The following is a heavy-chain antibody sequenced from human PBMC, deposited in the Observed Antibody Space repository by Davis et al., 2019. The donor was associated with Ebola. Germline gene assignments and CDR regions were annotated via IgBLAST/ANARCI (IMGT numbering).Heavy chain of an antibody. D-gene: IGHD5-18*01. Sequence: GGSLRLSCAASGFTFSDYYMSWIRQAPGKGLEWVSYISSSGSTIYYADSVKGRFTISGDNAKNSLYLQMNSLRAEDTAVYYCAREHRRFVDTAMVLGGMDVWGQGTTVTVSS. CDR2: ISSSGSTI. CDR1: GFTFSDYY. V-gene: IGHV3-11*01. CDR3: AREHRRFVDTAMVLGGMDV. J-gene: IGHJ6*02.